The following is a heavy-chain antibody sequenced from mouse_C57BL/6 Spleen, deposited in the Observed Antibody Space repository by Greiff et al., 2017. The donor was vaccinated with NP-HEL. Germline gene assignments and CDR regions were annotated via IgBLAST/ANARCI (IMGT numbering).Heavy chain of an antibody. CDR1: GFTFSSYA. CDR3: ARLITTVVASASWYFDV. D-gene: IGHD1-1*01. J-gene: IGHJ1*03. V-gene: IGHV5-4*03. CDR2: ISDGGSYT. Sequence: DVMLVESGGGLVKPGGSLKLSCAASGFTFSSYAMSWVRQTPEKRLEWVATISDGGSYTYYPDNVKGRFTISRDNAKNNLYLQMSHLKSEDTAMYYCARLITTVVASASWYFDVWGTGTTVTVSS.